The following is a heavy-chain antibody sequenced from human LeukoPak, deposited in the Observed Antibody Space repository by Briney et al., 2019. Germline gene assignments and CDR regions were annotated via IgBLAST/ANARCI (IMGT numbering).Heavy chain of an antibody. J-gene: IGHJ6*03. CDR1: GFTFDDYN. V-gene: IGHV3-43*01. Sequence: GGSLRLSCAASGFTFDDYNMHWVRQAPGKGLEWVSLISWDGGTTYYADSVKGRFTISRDNSKNSLYLQMDSLRSEDTAFYYCAKELRSNNYYYYYMDVWGKGTTVTVSS. CDR2: ISWDGGTT. CDR3: AKELRSNNYYYYYMDV. D-gene: IGHD1/OR15-1a*01.